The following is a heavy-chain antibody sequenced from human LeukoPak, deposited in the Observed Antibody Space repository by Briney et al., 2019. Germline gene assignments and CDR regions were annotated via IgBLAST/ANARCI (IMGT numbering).Heavy chain of an antibody. J-gene: IGHJ3*02. CDR3: ARDRRIGRGYSYGSRFDI. Sequence: PSETLSLTCAVYGGSFSGYYWSWIRQPPGKGLGWIGEINHSGSTNYNPSLKSRVTISVDTSKNQFSLKLSSVTAADTAVYYCARDRRIGRGYSYGSRFDIWGQGTMVTVSS. CDR2: INHSGST. V-gene: IGHV4-34*01. D-gene: IGHD5-18*01. CDR1: GGSFSGYY.